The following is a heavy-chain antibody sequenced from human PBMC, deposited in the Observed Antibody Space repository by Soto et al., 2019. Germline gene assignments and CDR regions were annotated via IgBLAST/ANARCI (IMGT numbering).Heavy chain of an antibody. CDR1: GGTFSSYA. CDR3: ARDYYRATVTTEGPDAFDI. CDR2: IIPIFGTA. J-gene: IGHJ3*02. D-gene: IGHD4-17*01. Sequence: GASVKVSCKASGGTFSSYAISWVRQAPGQGLEWMGGIIPIFGTANYAQKFQGRVTITADESTSTAYMELSSLRSEDTAVYYCARDYYRATVTTEGPDAFDIWGQGTMVTVSS. V-gene: IGHV1-69*13.